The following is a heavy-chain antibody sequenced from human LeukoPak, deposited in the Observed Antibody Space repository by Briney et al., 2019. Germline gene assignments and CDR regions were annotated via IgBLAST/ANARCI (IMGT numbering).Heavy chain of an antibody. Sequence: PGGSLRLSCTASGFTFSSYWMSWVRRAPGKGLEWVAHIKQDGSEKYDVDSVKGRFTISRDNAKHSLYLQMNSLRAEDTAVYYCARDPDSAVPIDYWGQGTLVTVSS. CDR3: ARDPDSAVPIDY. J-gene: IGHJ4*02. CDR2: IKQDGSEK. V-gene: IGHV3-7*01. CDR1: GFTFSSYW.